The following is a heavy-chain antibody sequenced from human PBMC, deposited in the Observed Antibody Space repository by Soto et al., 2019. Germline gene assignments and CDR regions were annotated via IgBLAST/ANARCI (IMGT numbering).Heavy chain of an antibody. CDR1: GYTFTSYD. CDR3: ARSSLWFGESGAFDY. Sequence: ASAKVSCKASGYTFTSYDINWVRQATGQGHEWMGWMNPNRGNPGYAQKFQGRDTMTRKTSLSTAYMELSSLRSEDTAVYYCARSSLWFGESGAFDYWGQGTLVTVSS. CDR2: MNPNRGNP. D-gene: IGHD3-10*01. J-gene: IGHJ4*02. V-gene: IGHV1-8*01.